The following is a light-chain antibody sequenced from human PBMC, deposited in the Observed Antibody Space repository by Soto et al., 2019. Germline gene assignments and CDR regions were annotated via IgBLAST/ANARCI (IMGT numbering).Light chain of an antibody. CDR3: QQYHNRPPYT. CDR2: AAS. J-gene: IGKJ2*01. V-gene: IGKV3-15*01. CDR1: QTINSN. Sequence: EIVMTQSPATLSVSPGDRATLSCRASQTINSNVAWYQQSPGQAPRLLIYAASTRAAGIPARFSGSGSGTEFTLTINSLQSDDFAVYYCQQYHNRPPYTFGQGTNLDIK.